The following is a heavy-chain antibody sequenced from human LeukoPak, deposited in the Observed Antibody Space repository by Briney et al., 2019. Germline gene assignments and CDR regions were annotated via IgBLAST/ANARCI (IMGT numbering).Heavy chain of an antibody. V-gene: IGHV4-59*01. CDR2: IYYSGST. Sequence: PSETLSFTCTVSGGSISGYFWSWIRQPPGKELGWIGYIYYSGSTNYNPSLKSRVSISIDTSKNQFSLRLSSVTAADTAVYYCARETDSSYYYDTDVWGQGITVTVSS. CDR3: ARETDSSYYYDTDV. J-gene: IGHJ6*02. CDR1: GGSISGYF. D-gene: IGHD6-13*01.